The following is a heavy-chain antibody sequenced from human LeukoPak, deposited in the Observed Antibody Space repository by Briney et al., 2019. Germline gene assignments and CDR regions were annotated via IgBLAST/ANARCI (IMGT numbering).Heavy chain of an antibody. CDR1: GGTFSGYA. D-gene: IGHD4-11*01. V-gene: IGHV1-69*05. Sequence: SVEVSCKASGGTFSGYAISWVRQAPGQGLEWMGGIIPIFGTANYAQKFQGRVTITTDESTSTAYMELSSLRSEDTAVYYCAREGSTTDAFDIWGQGTMVTVSS. J-gene: IGHJ3*02. CDR2: IIPIFGTA. CDR3: AREGSTTDAFDI.